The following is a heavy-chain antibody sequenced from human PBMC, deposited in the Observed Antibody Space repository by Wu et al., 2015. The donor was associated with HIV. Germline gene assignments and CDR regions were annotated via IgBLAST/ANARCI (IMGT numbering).Heavy chain of an antibody. Sequence: QVQLVQSGAEVKKPGSSVKVSCKASGGTFSSYAISWVRQAPGQGLEWMGRIIPIFGTANYAQKFQGRVTITADESTSTAYMELSSLRSEDTAVYYCARAALGSGSYYKPSYYYGMDVWGQGTTVTVSS. CDR1: GGTFSSYA. CDR3: ARAALGSGSYYKPSYYYGMDV. J-gene: IGHJ6*02. D-gene: IGHD3-10*01. V-gene: IGHV1-69*13. CDR2: IIPIFGTA.